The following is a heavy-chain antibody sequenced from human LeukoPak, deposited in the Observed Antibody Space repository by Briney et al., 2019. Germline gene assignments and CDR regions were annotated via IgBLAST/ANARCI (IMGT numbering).Heavy chain of an antibody. J-gene: IGHJ3*02. CDR2: IYYSGST. V-gene: IGHV4-30-4*08. CDR1: GGSISSSSYY. CDR3: ARWTGISDAFDI. Sequence: SETLSLTCTVSGGSISSSSYYWSWIRQPPGKGLEWIGYIYYSGSTYYNPSLKSRVTISVDTSKNQFSLKLSSVTAADTAVYYCARWTGISDAFDIWGHGTIVTVSP. D-gene: IGHD3/OR15-3a*01.